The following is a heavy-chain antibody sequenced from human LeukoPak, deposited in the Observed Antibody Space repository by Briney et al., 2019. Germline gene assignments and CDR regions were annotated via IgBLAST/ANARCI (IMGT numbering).Heavy chain of an antibody. Sequence: GGSLRLSCAASGFTFSSYAMSWVRQAPGKGLEWVSTISGSGGSTYYADSVEGRFTISRDNSKNTLYLQMDSLRAEDTAIYYCAKLRDSSGNYEFDYWGQGALVTVSS. D-gene: IGHD1-26*01. CDR3: AKLRDSSGNYEFDY. V-gene: IGHV3-23*01. CDR2: ISGSGGST. CDR1: GFTFSSYA. J-gene: IGHJ4*02.